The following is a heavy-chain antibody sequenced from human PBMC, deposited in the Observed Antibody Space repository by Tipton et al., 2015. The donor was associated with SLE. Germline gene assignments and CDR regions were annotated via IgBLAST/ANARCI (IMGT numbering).Heavy chain of an antibody. CDR3: AKDVYGSGSPIDY. CDR1: GFRFSSYG. V-gene: IGHV3-30*18. CDR2: IYYDGSNE. J-gene: IGHJ4*02. D-gene: IGHD3-10*01. Sequence: SGFRFSSYGMHWVRQAPGKGLEWVALIYYDGSNEYYADSVKGRFTISRDNSKNILHVQMNSLRDEDTAMYYCAKDVYGSGSPIDYWGQGTLVIVSS.